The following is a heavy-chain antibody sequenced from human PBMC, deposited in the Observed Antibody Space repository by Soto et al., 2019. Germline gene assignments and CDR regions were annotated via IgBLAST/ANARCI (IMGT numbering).Heavy chain of an antibody. J-gene: IGHJ6*04. CDR2: IQSGGTT. V-gene: IGHV3-66*01. Sequence: EVQLLESGGGLVQPGGSLRLSCAASGFTVSSKYMTWVRQAPGKGLEWVSLIQSGGTTYYADSVKGRFTFSRDTSENTLHLQMDSLRVDDTAVYYCARDEVLCDGGRCYGIPLDVWGNATTVTVSS. D-gene: IGHD2-15*01. CDR3: ARDEVLCDGGRCYGIPLDV. CDR1: GFTVSSKY.